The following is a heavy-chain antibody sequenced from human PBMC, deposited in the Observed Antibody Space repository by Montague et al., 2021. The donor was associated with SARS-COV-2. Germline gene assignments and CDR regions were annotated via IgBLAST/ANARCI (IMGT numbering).Heavy chain of an antibody. D-gene: IGHD3-10*01. V-gene: IGHV4-39*01. J-gene: IGHJ4*02. CDR2: IFYSGST. CDR1: GGSISSSSYY. CDR3: ASMVRAQVYYFDY. Sequence: SETLSLTCTVSGGSISSSSYYWGWIRQPPGKGLEWIGSIFYSGSTDYNPSLKSRVTISVDTSKNRFSLKLSSVTAADTAVYYCASMVRAQVYYFDYWGQGTLVTVSS.